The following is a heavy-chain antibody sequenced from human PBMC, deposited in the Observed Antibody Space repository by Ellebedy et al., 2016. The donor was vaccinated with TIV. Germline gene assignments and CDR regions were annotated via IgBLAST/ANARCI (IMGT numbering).Heavy chain of an antibody. J-gene: IGHJ4*02. CDR3: ARSAITYDYGDYEPAEDFDS. Sequence: SETLSLTCAISGDSIGNSYWSWIRQPPGKGLEWIGYTYYSGSTNYNPSLKSRVTISADTSKNHFSLKLTSVTAADTAVYYCARSAITYDYGDYEPAEDFDSWGQGTLVTVSS. D-gene: IGHD4-17*01. V-gene: IGHV4-59*01. CDR2: TYYSGST. CDR1: GDSIGNSY.